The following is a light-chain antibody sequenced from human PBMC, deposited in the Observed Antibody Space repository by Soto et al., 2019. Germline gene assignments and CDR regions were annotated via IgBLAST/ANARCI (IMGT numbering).Light chain of an antibody. CDR3: QQYGRSPPT. CDR2: DAS. Sequence: DVVMTQSPDSLAVSLGESATITCRASQTISSWLAWYQQKPGKAPKLLIYDASSLESGVPSRFSGSGSGTECTLTISRLEPEDYAVYYCQQYGRSPPTFGQGTKVDIK. J-gene: IGKJ1*01. V-gene: IGKV1-5*01. CDR1: QTISSW.